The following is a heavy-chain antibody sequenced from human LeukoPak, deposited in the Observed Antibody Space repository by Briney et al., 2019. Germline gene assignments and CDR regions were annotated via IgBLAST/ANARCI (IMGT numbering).Heavy chain of an antibody. D-gene: IGHD4-23*01. CDR3: ARDLHYGGDSVDY. CDR1: GFTVSSSY. CDR2: IYSGGST. J-gene: IGHJ4*02. V-gene: IGHV3-66*01. Sequence: GGSLRLSRVASGFTVSSSYMSWVRQAPGKGLEWVSVIYSGGSTYYADSVKGRFTISRDDSKNTLYLQMNSLRAEDTAVYYCARDLHYGGDSVDYWGQGTLVTVSS.